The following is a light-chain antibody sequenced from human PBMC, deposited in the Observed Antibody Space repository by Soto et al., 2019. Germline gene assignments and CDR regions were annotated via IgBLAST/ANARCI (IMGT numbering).Light chain of an antibody. V-gene: IGKV1-39*01. CDR1: QTISNY. CDR2: AAS. Sequence: DIQMTQSPSFLSASVGDRVTITCRAGQTISNYLNWYQQKPGKAPKLLIYAASNLERGVPARFSGSGSGTDFTLTISGLQPEDFATYFWQQSYSIPIFTFGQGTKVDTK. J-gene: IGKJ2*01. CDR3: QQSYSIPIFT.